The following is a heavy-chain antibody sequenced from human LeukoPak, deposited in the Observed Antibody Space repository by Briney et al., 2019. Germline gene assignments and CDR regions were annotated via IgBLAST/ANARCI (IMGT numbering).Heavy chain of an antibody. CDR3: ARGRHYYDSSGYPY. V-gene: IGHV3-48*01. CDR1: GFTFSSYS. CDR2: ISSSSSTI. Sequence: PGGSLRLSCAASGFTFSSYSMNWVRQAPGKGLEWVSYISSSSSTIYYADSVKGRFTISRDNAKNSLYLQMNSRRAEDTAVYYCARGRHYYDSSGYPYWGQGTLVTVSS. D-gene: IGHD3-22*01. J-gene: IGHJ4*02.